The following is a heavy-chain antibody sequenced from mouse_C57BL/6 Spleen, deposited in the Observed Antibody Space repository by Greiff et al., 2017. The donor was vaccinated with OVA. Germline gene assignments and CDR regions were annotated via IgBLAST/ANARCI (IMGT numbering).Heavy chain of an antibody. D-gene: IGHD2-1*01. CDR2: IDPSDSYT. V-gene: IGHV1-69*01. CDR1: GYTFTSYW. Sequence: QVQLQQPGAELVMPGASVKLSCKASGYTFTSYWMHWVKQRPGQGLEWIGEIDPSDSYTNYNQKFKGKSTLTVDKSSSTAYMQLSSLTSEDSAVYYCASGYGNLYYGMDYWGQGTSVTVSA. CDR3: ASGYGNLYYGMDY. J-gene: IGHJ4*01.